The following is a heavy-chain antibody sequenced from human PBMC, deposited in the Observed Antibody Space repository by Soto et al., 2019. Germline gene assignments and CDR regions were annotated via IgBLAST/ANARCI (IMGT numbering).Heavy chain of an antibody. CDR3: ARDARAGYSGGWYAPYYDYGIDV. V-gene: IGHV3-33*01. Sequence: QVQLVEPGGGVVQPGRSLRLSCAASGFTFSSYGMHWVRQAPGKGLEWGAVIWYDGSNKYYADSVKGRFTISRDNSKNTLYRQMNSLIAEGTAVYYCARDARAGYSGGWYAPYYDYGIDVWGQGTTVTVSS. J-gene: IGHJ6*02. CDR1: GFTFSSYG. CDR2: IWYDGSNK. D-gene: IGHD6-19*01.